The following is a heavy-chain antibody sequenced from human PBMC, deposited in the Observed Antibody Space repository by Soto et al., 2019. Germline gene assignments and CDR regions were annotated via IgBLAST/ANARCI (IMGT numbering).Heavy chain of an antibody. J-gene: IGHJ4*02. CDR3: ARVSYYSYGPQFDY. CDR2: IYYSGST. D-gene: IGHD5-18*01. Sequence: SETLSLTCTVSGGSISSYYWSWIRQPPGKGLEWIGYIYYSGSTNYNPSLKSRVTISVDTSKNQFSLKLSSVTAADTAVYYCARVSYYSYGPQFDYWGQGTLVTVSS. CDR1: GGSISSYY. V-gene: IGHV4-59*01.